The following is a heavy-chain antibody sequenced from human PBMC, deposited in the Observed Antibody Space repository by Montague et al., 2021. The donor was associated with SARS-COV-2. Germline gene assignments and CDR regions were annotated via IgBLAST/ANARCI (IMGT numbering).Heavy chain of an antibody. V-gene: IGHV2-70*01. CDR3: ARISAWYSSGWSAFDY. Sequence: PALVKPTQTLTLTCTFSGFSLSTSGMCVGWIRQPPGKALEWLALXDWDDDKYYSTSLKTRLTISKDTSKNQVALTMTNRDPVDTATYYCARISAWYSSGWSAFDYWGQGTLVTVSS. CDR2: XDWDDDK. D-gene: IGHD6-19*01. J-gene: IGHJ4*02. CDR1: GFSLSTSGMC.